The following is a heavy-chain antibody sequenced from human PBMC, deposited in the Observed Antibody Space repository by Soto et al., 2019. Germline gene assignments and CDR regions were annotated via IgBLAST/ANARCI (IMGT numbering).Heavy chain of an antibody. CDR2: IYYSGNT. D-gene: IGHD2-15*01. J-gene: IGHJ4*02. CDR1: GASISSGDYY. CDR3: AREARYCTGGSCYSDDF. Sequence: QVQLQESGTGLVKPSQTLSLTCAVSGASISSGDYYWSWIRQPPGKGLEWIVYIYYSGNTYYNPSLKSRVDISVDMSKNQFSLKLSSVTAADTAVYYCAREARYCTGGSCYSDDFWGQGALVTVSS. V-gene: IGHV4-30-4*01.